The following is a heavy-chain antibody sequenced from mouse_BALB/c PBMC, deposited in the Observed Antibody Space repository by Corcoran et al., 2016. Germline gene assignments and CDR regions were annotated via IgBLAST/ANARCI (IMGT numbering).Heavy chain of an antibody. CDR3: ARLGPSYAMDY. J-gene: IGHJ4*01. CDR1: GYTFTSYV. CDR2: INPYNDGT. Sequence: EVQLQQSGPELVKPGASVKMSCKASGYTFTSYVMHWVKQKPGQGLEWIGYINPYNDGTKYNEKFKGKATLTSDKSSSTAYMELSSLTSVDSAVYYCARLGPSYAMDYWGQGTSVTVSS. V-gene: IGHV1S136*01.